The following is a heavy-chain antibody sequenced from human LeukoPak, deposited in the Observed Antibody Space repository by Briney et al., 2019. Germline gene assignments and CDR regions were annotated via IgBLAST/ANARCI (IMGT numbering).Heavy chain of an antibody. Sequence: GGSLRLSCAASGFTFSGYAMSWVRQAPGKGLEWVSTISVSGGNTYYADSVKGRFTISRDNSMNTLYLQMNSLRAEDTAVYYCAEGPSSSYYYYFDYWGQGTLVTVSS. CDR2: ISVSGGNT. D-gene: IGHD3-22*01. J-gene: IGHJ4*02. CDR3: AEGPSSSYYYYFDY. V-gene: IGHV3-23*01. CDR1: GFTFSGYA.